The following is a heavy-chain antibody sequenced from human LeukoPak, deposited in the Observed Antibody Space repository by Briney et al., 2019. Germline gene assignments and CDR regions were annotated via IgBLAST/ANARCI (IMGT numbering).Heavy chain of an antibody. V-gene: IGHV4-59*11. D-gene: IGHD1-26*01. J-gene: IGHJ2*01. CDR2: IYYSGST. Sequence: PSETLSLTYTVSGGSFSGHSCSWIRQPPGKGQERIGYIYYSGSTNYNPSLKSRVTISVDTSKNQFSLKLSSVTAADTAVYYCARDYSGTYFRYFDLWGRGTLVTVSS. CDR1: GGSFSGHS. CDR3: ARDYSGTYFRYFDL.